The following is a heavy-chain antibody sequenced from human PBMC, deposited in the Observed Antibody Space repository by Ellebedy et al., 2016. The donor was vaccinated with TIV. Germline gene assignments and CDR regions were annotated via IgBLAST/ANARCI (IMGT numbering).Heavy chain of an antibody. J-gene: IGHJ4*02. Sequence: SETLSLTCTVSGGSVSSGNYYWSWIRQPPGKGLEWIGYIYYSGSAKYNPSLKSRVTISVDTSKNQFSLKLTSVTAADTAVYYCARGWNPFYFDYWGQGTLVTVSS. D-gene: IGHD1-1*01. CDR1: GGSVSSGNYY. V-gene: IGHV4-61*01. CDR3: ARGWNPFYFDY. CDR2: IYYSGSA.